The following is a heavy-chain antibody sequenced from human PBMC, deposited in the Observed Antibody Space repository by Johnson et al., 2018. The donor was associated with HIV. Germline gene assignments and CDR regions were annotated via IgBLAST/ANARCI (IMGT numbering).Heavy chain of an antibody. CDR2: ISYDGNNK. Sequence: QVHLVESGGGVVQPGRSLRLSCAASGFTLSSYGMHWVSQAPGKGLEWVAVISYDGNNKHYGDSVKGRFTISRDNSKNTLYLQMNSLRAEDTAVYYCAKDLPRAMVRAIDAFDIWGQGTMVTVSS. J-gene: IGHJ3*02. CDR1: GFTLSSYG. D-gene: IGHD3-10*01. V-gene: IGHV3-30*18. CDR3: AKDLPRAMVRAIDAFDI.